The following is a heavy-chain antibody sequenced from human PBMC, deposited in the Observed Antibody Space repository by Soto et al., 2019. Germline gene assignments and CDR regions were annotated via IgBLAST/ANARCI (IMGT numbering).Heavy chain of an antibody. CDR1: GFSVSNLY. CDR2: ISSGDST. V-gene: IGHV3-66*01. J-gene: IGHJ4*02. Sequence: EVQLVESGGGLVQPGGSLRLSCAASGFSVSNLYMTWVRQAPGKGLEWVSVISSGDSTYYADSVKGRFTISIDNSKNTLYLEMNSLRAGDTAVYYCARDTFGGAYDFWHGGQGTLVTVSS. D-gene: IGHD3-3*01. CDR3: ARDTFGGAYDFWH.